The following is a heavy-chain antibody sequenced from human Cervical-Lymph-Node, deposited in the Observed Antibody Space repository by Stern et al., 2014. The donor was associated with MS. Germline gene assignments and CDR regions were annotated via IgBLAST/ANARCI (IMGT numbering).Heavy chain of an antibody. CDR3: ARNPSADWYFDL. CDR1: GGSFSGYY. CDR2: INHSGST. J-gene: IGHJ2*01. Sequence: QVQLQQRGAGLLKPSETLSLTCAVYGGSFSGYYWSWIRQPPGKGLEWSVEINHSGSTHYTPSLKRRVTPYEDTSKTQFSLKLSSVTAADTAVYYCARNPSADWYFDLWGRGTLVTVSS. V-gene: IGHV4-34*01.